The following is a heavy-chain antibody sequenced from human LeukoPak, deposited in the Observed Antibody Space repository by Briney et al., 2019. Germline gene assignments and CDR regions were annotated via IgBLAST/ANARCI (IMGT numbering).Heavy chain of an antibody. CDR1: GYSISSGYY. D-gene: IGHD3/OR15-3a*01. J-gene: IGHJ6*03. V-gene: IGHV4-38-2*02. CDR2: IYHSGST. Sequence: SETLSLTCTVSGYSISSGYYWGWIRQPPGKGLEWIGSIYHSGSTYYNPSLKSRVTISVDTSKNQFSLKLSSVTAADTAVYYCARVDWRAYYYYYMDVWGKATTVTVSS. CDR3: ARVDWRAYYYYYMDV.